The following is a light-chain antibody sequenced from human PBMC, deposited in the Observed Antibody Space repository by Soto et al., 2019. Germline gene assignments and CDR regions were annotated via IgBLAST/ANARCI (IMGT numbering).Light chain of an antibody. CDR2: DAS. V-gene: IGKV1-5*01. Sequence: DIQMTQSPSNLSASVGDRVTITCRASQSISSWLAWYQQKPGKAPKLLIYDASSLESGVPSRFSGSGSGTEFTLTISSLQPDDIATYYCQQYNSYSFGQWTKLEIK. J-gene: IGKJ2*01. CDR3: QQYNSYS. CDR1: QSISSW.